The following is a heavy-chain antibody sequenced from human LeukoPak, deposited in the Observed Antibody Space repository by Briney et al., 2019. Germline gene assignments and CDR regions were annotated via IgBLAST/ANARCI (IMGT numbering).Heavy chain of an antibody. CDR1: GFTLSGHW. Sequence: GGSLRLSCAASGFTLSGHWMSWVRQAPGKGLEWVANINQDGSAKYYVGSVKGRFTISRDNAKSSMYLQMNSLRAEDTAVYYCARWDIRGTAHQLDYWGQGTLVSVSS. J-gene: IGHJ4*02. D-gene: IGHD2-15*01. CDR3: ARWDIRGTAHQLDY. V-gene: IGHV3-7*01. CDR2: INQDGSAK.